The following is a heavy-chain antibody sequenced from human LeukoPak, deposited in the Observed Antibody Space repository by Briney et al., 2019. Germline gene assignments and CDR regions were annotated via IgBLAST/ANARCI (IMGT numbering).Heavy chain of an antibody. Sequence: PGGSLRLSCAASGFTFSDYYMSWIRQAPGRGLEWVSYISSSGSTKYYANSVKGRFTISRDNAKNSLYLQMNSLRAEDTAVYYCARERSSNWYGRGNYYYYYMDVWGKGTTVTVSS. V-gene: IGHV3-11*04. J-gene: IGHJ6*03. CDR3: ARERSSNWYGRGNYYYYYMDV. D-gene: IGHD6-13*01. CDR1: GFTFSDYY. CDR2: ISSSGSTK.